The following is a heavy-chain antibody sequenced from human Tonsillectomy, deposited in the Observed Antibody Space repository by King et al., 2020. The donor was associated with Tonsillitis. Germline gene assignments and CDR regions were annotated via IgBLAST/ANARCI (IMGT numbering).Heavy chain of an antibody. CDR1: GFIFTSYN. Sequence: VQLVESGGGVVQPGGSLRLSCTASGFIFTSYNMHWVRQAPGKGLEWVAFIWNDGTVIYYADSVKGRFSISRDNGKNTLNLHMNGLRPDDTAVYYCARDVRGASRPYGMGVGGRGTTVIVSS. V-gene: IGHV3-30*02. J-gene: IGHJ6*02. CDR3: ARDVRGASRPYGMGV. CDR2: IWNDGTVI. D-gene: IGHD3-10*02.